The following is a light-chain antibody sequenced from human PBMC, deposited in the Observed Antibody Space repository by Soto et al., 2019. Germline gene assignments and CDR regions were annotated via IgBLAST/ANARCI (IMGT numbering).Light chain of an antibody. CDR3: SSSAITSTPIYV. V-gene: IGLV2-14*01. CDR1: SSDVGSYNY. Sequence: QPVLSQPASVSGSPGQSITIYCTGTSSDVGSYNYVSWYQQYPGKAPKLMISEVRNRPSGISNRFSGSKSGNTASLTISGLQAEDEADYYCSSSAITSTPIYVFGTGTKLTVL. CDR2: EVR. J-gene: IGLJ1*01.